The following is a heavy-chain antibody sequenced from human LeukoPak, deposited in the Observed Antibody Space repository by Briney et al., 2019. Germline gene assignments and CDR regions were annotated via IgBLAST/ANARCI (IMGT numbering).Heavy chain of an antibody. CDR2: VIPIFGTA. V-gene: IGHV1-69*13. Sequence: SVKVSCKASGGTFSSYAISWVRQAPGQGLEWMGGVIPIFGTANYAQKFQGRVTITADESTSTAYMELSSLRSEDTAVYYCARDKRYCSSTSCYYLDYWGQGTLVTVSS. CDR1: GGTFSSYA. J-gene: IGHJ4*02. CDR3: ARDKRYCSSTSCYYLDY. D-gene: IGHD2-2*01.